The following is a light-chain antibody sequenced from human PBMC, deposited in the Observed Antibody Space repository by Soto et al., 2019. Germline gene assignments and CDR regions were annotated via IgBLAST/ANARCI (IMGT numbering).Light chain of an antibody. CDR3: QHYDSSPPYT. CDR1: RSFASSY. V-gene: IGKV3-20*01. CDR2: AAS. J-gene: IGKJ2*01. Sequence: EIVLTQSPDTLSLSPGERATLSCSASRSFASSYLGWYQQKPGQAPRLLIYAASTRATGIPDRFSGSGSATDFTLTIPRLEPEDFAVYYCQHYDSSPPYTFGQGTKVDIK.